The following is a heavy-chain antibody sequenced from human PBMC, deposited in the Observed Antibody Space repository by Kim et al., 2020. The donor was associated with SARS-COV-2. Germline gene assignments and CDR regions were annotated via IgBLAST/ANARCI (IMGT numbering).Heavy chain of an antibody. CDR2: INHSGST. J-gene: IGHJ4*02. CDR1: GGSFSGYY. V-gene: IGHV4-34*01. CDR3: ARGHIMTTWNFDY. D-gene: IGHD3-16*01. Sequence: SETLSLTCAVYGGSFSGYYWSWIRQPPGKGLEWIGEINHSGSTNYNPSLKSRVTISVDTSKNQFSLKLSSVTAADTAVYYCARGHIMTTWNFDYWGQGTLVTVSS.